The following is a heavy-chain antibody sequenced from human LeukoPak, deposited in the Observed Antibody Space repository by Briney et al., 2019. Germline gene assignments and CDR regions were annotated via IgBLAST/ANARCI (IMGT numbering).Heavy chain of an antibody. V-gene: IGHV3-53*01. J-gene: IGHJ3*02. Sequence: GGSLRLSCAASGFTVSSNYMSWVRQAPGKGLEWVSVIYSGGSTYYADSVKSRFTISRDNSKNTLYLQMNSLRAEDTAVYYCARDSLFNWNDGAFDIWGQGTMVTVSS. D-gene: IGHD1-20*01. CDR1: GFTVSSNY. CDR3: ARDSLFNWNDGAFDI. CDR2: IYSGGST.